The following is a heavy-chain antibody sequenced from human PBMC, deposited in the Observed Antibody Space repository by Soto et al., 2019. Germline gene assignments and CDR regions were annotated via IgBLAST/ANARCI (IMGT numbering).Heavy chain of an antibody. D-gene: IGHD6-13*01. CDR2: IYYSGST. CDR3: ARHGAAAAEQSRLFDY. J-gene: IGHJ4*02. CDR1: GGSISSYY. Sequence: SETLSLTCTGSGGSISSYYWSWIRQPPGKGLEWIGYIYYSGSTNYNPSLKSRVTISVDTSKNQFSLKLSSVTAADTAVYYCARHGAAAAEQSRLFDYWGQGTLVTVSS. V-gene: IGHV4-59*08.